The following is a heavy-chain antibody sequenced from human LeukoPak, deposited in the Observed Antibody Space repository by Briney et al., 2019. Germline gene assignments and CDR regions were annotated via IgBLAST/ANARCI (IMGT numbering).Heavy chain of an antibody. Sequence: PGRSLRLSCAASGFSFDDYAMHWVRQAPGQGLEWVSGISWNSGSIGYADSVKGRFTISSDNAKNSLYLQMNSLRVEDTALYYCAKGRGLHLGELSYWGQGTLVTVSS. V-gene: IGHV3-9*01. J-gene: IGHJ4*02. CDR1: GFSFDDYA. CDR3: AKGRGLHLGELSY. CDR2: ISWNSGSI. D-gene: IGHD3-16*02.